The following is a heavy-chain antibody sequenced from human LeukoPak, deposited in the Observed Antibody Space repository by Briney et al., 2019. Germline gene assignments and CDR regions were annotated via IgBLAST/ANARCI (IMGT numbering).Heavy chain of an antibody. V-gene: IGHV1-69*04. CDR2: IIPILGIA. CDR3: ARGSYYYDSSGYYAELDY. Sequence: SVKVSCKASGGTFSSYAISWVRQAPGQGLEWMGRIIPILGIANYAQKFQGRVTITADKSTSTAYMELSSLRSEDTAVYYCARGSYYYDSSGYYAELDYWGQGTLVTVSS. CDR1: GGTFSSYA. D-gene: IGHD3-22*01. J-gene: IGHJ4*02.